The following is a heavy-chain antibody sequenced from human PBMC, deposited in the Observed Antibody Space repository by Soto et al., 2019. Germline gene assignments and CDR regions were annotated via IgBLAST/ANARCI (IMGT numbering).Heavy chain of an antibody. CDR1: GFTFSSSA. CDR2: VSANGQGI. V-gene: IGHV3-23*01. Sequence: GGSLRLSCAASGFTFSSSAISWVRQAPGKGLEWVSAVSANGQGIYYADSVRGRFTISRDNSKNTVFLHMDSLSAEDTAVYHRAKDRHYPRDYFHYWGQGTLVTVSS. J-gene: IGHJ4*02. D-gene: IGHD3-10*01. CDR3: AKDRHYPRDYFHY.